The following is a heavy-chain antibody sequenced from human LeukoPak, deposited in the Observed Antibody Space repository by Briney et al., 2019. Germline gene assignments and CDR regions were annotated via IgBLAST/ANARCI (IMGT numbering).Heavy chain of an antibody. CDR3: ARLSPTYYDFWSGPSSSWYGPFDY. Sequence: SETLSLTCTGSGGSISSYYWSWIRQPPGKGLEWIGYIYYSGSTNYNPSLKSRVTISVDTSKNQFSLKLSSVTAADTAVYYCARLSPTYYDFWSGPSSSWYGPFDYWGQGTLVTVSS. CDR2: IYYSGST. D-gene: IGHD3-3*01. CDR1: GGSISSYY. J-gene: IGHJ4*02. V-gene: IGHV4-59*12.